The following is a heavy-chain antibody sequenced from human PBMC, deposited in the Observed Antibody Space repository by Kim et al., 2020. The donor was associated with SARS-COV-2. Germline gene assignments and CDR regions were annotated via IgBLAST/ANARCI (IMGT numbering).Heavy chain of an antibody. CDR1: GGSISSGGYY. CDR2: IYYSGST. Sequence: SETLSLTCTVSGGSISSGGYYWSWIRQHPGKGLEWIGYIYYSGSTYYNPSLKSRVTISVDTSKNQFSLKLSSVTAADTAVYYCARVAVYCSSTSCYESPFDYWGQGTLVTVSS. J-gene: IGHJ4*02. V-gene: IGHV4-31*03. D-gene: IGHD2-2*01. CDR3: ARVAVYCSSTSCYESPFDY.